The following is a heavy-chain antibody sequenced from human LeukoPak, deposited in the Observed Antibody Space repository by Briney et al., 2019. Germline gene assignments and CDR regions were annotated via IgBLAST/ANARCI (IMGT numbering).Heavy chain of an antibody. V-gene: IGHV3-64*01. J-gene: IGHJ4*02. D-gene: IGHD2-2*02. CDR3: AREYCSSTNCYKTIDY. CDR1: GFTFSTYA. Sequence: GGSLRLSCEASGFTFSTYAMHWVRQAPGKGLEYVSAISSNGGSPFYANSVKGRFTISRDNSKNTLYLQMGSLRDEDVAVYYCAREYCSSTNCYKTIDYWGQGTLVTVSS. CDR2: ISSNGGSP.